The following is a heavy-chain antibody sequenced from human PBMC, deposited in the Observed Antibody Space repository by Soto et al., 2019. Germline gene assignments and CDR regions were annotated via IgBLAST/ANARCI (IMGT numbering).Heavy chain of an antibody. D-gene: IGHD5-12*01. J-gene: IGHJ4*02. CDR3: ANGYTGH. V-gene: IGHV1-8*01. Sequence: QVQLVQSGAEVKKPGASVKVSCKASGYTFTSDDINWVRQAPGQGLEWMGWMNPNSGNTGFAQNFQGRVTLTRNNSISTAYMELRSLRSDDTAIYYYANGYTGHWGQGTLVTVSS. CDR2: MNPNSGNT. CDR1: GYTFTSDD.